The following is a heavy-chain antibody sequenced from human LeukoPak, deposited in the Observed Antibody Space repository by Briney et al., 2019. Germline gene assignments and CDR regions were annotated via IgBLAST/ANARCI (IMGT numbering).Heavy chain of an antibody. CDR2: FYNSVIT. Sequence: SETLSLTCTVSGGSNISSYWSWIRQPPGKGLEWIGNFYNSVITNYNPSLKSRVTMSLDTSKNQFSLKLNSVTAADTALYYCAKDAVTPIYYYMAVWGKGTTVIVS. J-gene: IGHJ6*03. D-gene: IGHD2-21*02. V-gene: IGHV4-59*01. CDR1: GGSNISSY. CDR3: AKDAVTPIYYYMAV.